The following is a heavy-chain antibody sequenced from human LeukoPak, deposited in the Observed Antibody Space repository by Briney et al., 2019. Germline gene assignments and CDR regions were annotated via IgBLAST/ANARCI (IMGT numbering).Heavy chain of an antibody. J-gene: IGHJ4*02. CDR3: AGVVTELQIDY. Sequence: PSQTLSLTCTVSGGSISSGGYYWSWIRQHPGKGLEWIGYIYYSGSTYYNPSLKSRVTISVDTSKNQFSLKLSSVTAAATAVYYCAGVVTELQIDYWGQGTLVTVSS. D-gene: IGHD4-23*01. CDR2: IYYSGST. V-gene: IGHV4-31*03. CDR1: GGSISSGGYY.